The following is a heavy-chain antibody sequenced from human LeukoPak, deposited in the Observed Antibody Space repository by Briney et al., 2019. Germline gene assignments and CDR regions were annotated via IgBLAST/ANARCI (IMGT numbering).Heavy chain of an antibody. CDR3: ARVRIVGSTYDAFDI. V-gene: IGHV3-30-3*01. CDR2: ISYDGTTK. CDR1: GFPFSSYA. D-gene: IGHD1-26*01. Sequence: GGSLRLSCSASGFPFSSYAMHGVRQAPGKGLEWVAVISYDGTTKYHADSVKGRFTISRDNSKNTLYLQMNTLRAEDTAVYYCARVRIVGSTYDAFDIWGQGTMVTVSS. J-gene: IGHJ3*02.